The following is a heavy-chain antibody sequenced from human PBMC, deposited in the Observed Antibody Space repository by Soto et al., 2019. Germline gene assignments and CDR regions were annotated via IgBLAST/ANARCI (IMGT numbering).Heavy chain of an antibody. J-gene: IGHJ6*02. V-gene: IGHV4-59*01. D-gene: IGHD2-8*01. CDR1: GGSISSYY. CDR3: AGEGVGDYYYGMDV. CDR2: IYHSGST. Sequence: PSETLSLTCTVSGGSISSYYWSWIRQPPGKGLEWIGYIYHSGSTNYNPSLKSRVTISVDTSKNQFSLKLNSVTAADAAVYYCAGEGVGDYYYGMDVWGQGTTVTVS.